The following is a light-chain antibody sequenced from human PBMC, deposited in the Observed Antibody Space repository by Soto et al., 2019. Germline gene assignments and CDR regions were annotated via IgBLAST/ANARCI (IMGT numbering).Light chain of an antibody. V-gene: IGLV1-47*01. J-gene: IGLJ2*01. Sequence: QSVLTQPPSASGTPGQRVTISCSGTISNIGSNYVSWYHQLPGTAPKLLIYRNNQRPSGVPDRFSGSKSGTSASLAISGLRSEDEADYHCASWDDSLRAWLFGGGTKVTVL. CDR1: ISNIGSNY. CDR2: RNN. CDR3: ASWDDSLRAWL.